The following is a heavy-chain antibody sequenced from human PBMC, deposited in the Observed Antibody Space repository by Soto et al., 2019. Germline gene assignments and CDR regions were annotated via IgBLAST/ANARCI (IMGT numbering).Heavy chain of an antibody. J-gene: IGHJ4*02. Sequence: QVQLVESGGGVVQPGRSLRLSCAVSGFTVSTYGMHWVRQAPGKGLEWVAVISRDGGTKYYADSVKGRFTISRDNSRNALFLEMNRLRGDDMAVYYCAGEVASGHWGQGPLVTVSS. CDR2: ISRDGGTK. CDR3: AGEVASGH. D-gene: IGHD2-21*01. V-gene: IGHV3-30*03. CDR1: GFTVSTYG.